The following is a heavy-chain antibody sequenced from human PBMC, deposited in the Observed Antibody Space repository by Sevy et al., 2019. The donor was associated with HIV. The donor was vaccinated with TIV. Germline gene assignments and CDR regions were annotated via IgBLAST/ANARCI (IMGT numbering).Heavy chain of an antibody. Sequence: GGSLRLSCTASGFTFGDYCMSWVRQAPGKGLEWVAFLKSDVYGGTVDHAASVRGRFVISREDSKTIAYLQMNDLKTEDTGVYYCTRTKAAQSIFDYWGQGALVTVSS. CDR3: TRTKAAQSIFDY. D-gene: IGHD6-13*01. CDR1: GFTFGDYC. CDR2: LKSDVYGGTV. V-gene: IGHV3-49*04. J-gene: IGHJ4*02.